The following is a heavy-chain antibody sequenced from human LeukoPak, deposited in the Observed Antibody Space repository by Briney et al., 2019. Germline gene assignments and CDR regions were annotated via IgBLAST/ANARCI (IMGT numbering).Heavy chain of an antibody. D-gene: IGHD1-7*01. V-gene: IGHV3-21*01. CDR2: ISSSSSYI. Sequence: AGGSLRLSCAASGFTFSSYSMNWVRQAPGKGLEWVSSISSSSSYIYYADSVKGRFTISRDNAKNSLYLQMNSLRAEDTAVYYCARGELTSQYLGGQRGDYWGQGTLVTVSS. CDR1: GFTFSSYS. J-gene: IGHJ4*02. CDR3: ARGELTSQYLGGQRGDY.